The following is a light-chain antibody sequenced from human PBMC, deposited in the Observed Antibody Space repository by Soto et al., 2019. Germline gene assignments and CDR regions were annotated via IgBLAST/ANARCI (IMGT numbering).Light chain of an antibody. CDR2: DAS. Sequence: EIVLTQSPATLSLSPGERATLSCRASQSVSSYLAWYQQKPGQAPRLLIYDASNRATGIPARFSGSGSGTVFALTISSLEPEDFAVSYCQQRSNWITFGGGTKVEIK. V-gene: IGKV3-11*01. J-gene: IGKJ4*01. CDR1: QSVSSY. CDR3: QQRSNWIT.